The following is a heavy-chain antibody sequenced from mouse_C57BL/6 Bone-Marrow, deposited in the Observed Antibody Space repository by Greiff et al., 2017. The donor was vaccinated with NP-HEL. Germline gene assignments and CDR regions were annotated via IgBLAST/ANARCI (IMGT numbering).Heavy chain of an antibody. J-gene: IGHJ4*01. V-gene: IGHV1-72*01. CDR3: ARWGDEGDYCAMDY. Sequence: QVQLQQPGAELVKPGASVKLSCKASGYTFTSYWMHWVKQRPGRGLEWIGRIDPNSGGTKYNEKFKSKATLTVDKPYSTAYMQLSSLTSEDSAVYDCARWGDEGDYCAMDYWGQGTSVTVSS. CDR2: IDPNSGGT. CDR1: GYTFTSYW.